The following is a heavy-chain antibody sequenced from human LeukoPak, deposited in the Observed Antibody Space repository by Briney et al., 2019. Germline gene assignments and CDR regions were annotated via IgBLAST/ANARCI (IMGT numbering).Heavy chain of an antibody. CDR3: ARDRKCSGGSCYSLGP. D-gene: IGHD2-15*01. V-gene: IGHV1-3*01. J-gene: IGHJ5*02. CDR2: INAGNGNT. CDR1: GYTFTSNA. Sequence: GASVKVSCKASGYTFTSNAMHWVRQAPGQRLEWMGWINAGNGNTKYSQKFQGRVTITRDTSASTAYMELSSLRSEDTAVYYCARDRKCSGGSCYSLGPWGQGTLVTVSS.